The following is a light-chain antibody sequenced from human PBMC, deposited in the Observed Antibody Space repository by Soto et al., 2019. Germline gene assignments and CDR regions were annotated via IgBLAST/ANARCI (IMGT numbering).Light chain of an antibody. Sequence: EMVMTQSPATLSVSPGERATLSCRASQNLSRNLAWYQQQPGQAPRLLIFYASTRATCIPARFSGSGSGTVFTLTISSLQSEDFAVYYCQQYDKWPHTFGQGTKLEIK. CDR1: QNLSRN. CDR2: YAS. CDR3: QQYDKWPHT. V-gene: IGKV3-15*01. J-gene: IGKJ2*01.